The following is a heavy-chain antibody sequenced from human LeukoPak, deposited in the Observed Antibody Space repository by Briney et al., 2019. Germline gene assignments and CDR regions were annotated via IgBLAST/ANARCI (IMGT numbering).Heavy chain of an antibody. Sequence: PSETLSLTRAVYGGSFSGYYWSWIRQPPGKGLEWIGEINHSGSTNYNPSLKSRVTISVDTSKNQFSLKLSSVTAADTAVYYCASPSDGYNRALGYWGQGTLVTVSS. D-gene: IGHD5-24*01. CDR2: INHSGST. V-gene: IGHV4-34*01. CDR3: ASPSDGYNRALGY. J-gene: IGHJ4*02. CDR1: GGSFSGYY.